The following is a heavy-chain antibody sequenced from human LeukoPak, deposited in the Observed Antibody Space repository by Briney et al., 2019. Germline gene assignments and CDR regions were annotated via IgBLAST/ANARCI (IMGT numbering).Heavy chain of an antibody. J-gene: IGHJ3*02. D-gene: IGHD5-24*01. CDR1: GYTFTSYA. Sequence: ASVKVSCKASGYTFTSYAMHWVRQAPGQRLEWMGWINAGNGNTKYSQKFQGRVTITRGTSASTAYMELSSLRSDDTAVYYCARADLGEMASAFDIWGQGTMVTVSS. V-gene: IGHV1-3*01. CDR2: INAGNGNT. CDR3: ARADLGEMASAFDI.